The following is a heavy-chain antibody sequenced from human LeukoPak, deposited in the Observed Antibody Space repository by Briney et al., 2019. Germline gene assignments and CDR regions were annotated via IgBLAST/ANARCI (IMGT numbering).Heavy chain of an antibody. CDR1: GGTFSTYA. D-gene: IGHD4-23*01. J-gene: IGHJ4*02. CDR3: ARGWLAETTVVTPYNY. V-gene: IGHV1-69*01. CDR2: IIPIFGTA. Sequence: SVNVSCKTSGGTFSTYAINWVRQAPGQGPEWMGGIIPIFGTANYAQKFHGRVTITADESTSTAYMELSSLRSEDTAVYYCARGWLAETTVVTPYNYWGQGTLVTVSS.